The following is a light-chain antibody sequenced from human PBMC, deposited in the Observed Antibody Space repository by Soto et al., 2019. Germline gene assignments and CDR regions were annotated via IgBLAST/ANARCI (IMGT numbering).Light chain of an antibody. Sequence: DIVMTQSPDSLAVSLGERATINCKSSQTVLRSSNNKNHLAWYQQKPGQPPKLLISWASTRESGVPDRFSGSGSGTDFTLTISSPQAEDVGVYYCQHFYTVPVTFGHGTRLEIK. J-gene: IGKJ5*01. CDR3: QHFYTVPVT. CDR2: WAS. CDR1: QTVLRSSNNKNH. V-gene: IGKV4-1*01.